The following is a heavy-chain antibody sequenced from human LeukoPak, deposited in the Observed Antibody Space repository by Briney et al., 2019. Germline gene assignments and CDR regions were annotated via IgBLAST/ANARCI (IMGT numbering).Heavy chain of an antibody. CDR3: ARATPWLLPGY. V-gene: IGHV4-59*01. Sequence: SETLSLTCTVSDDSISDYYWNWIRQPPGKGLEWIGLIFYSGSTNYNPSLKSRVTMSVDTSQNQFSLKLSSVTAADTAVYYCARATPWLLPGYWGQGTLVTVSS. CDR1: DDSISDYY. CDR2: IFYSGST. D-gene: IGHD3-22*01. J-gene: IGHJ4*02.